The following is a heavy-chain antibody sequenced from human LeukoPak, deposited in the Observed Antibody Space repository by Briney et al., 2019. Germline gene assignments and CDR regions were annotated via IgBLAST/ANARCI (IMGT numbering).Heavy chain of an antibody. CDR1: GGSISSSSYY. CDR3: ARPSNYGGNSGDFDY. D-gene: IGHD4-23*01. V-gene: IGHV4-39*01. CDR2: IYYSGST. J-gene: IGHJ4*02. Sequence: PSETLSLTCTVSGGSISSSSYYWGWIRQPPGKGLEWIGSIYYSGSTYYNPSLMSRVTISVDTSKNQFSLKLSSVTAADTAVYYCARPSNYGGNSGDFDYWGQGTLVTVSS.